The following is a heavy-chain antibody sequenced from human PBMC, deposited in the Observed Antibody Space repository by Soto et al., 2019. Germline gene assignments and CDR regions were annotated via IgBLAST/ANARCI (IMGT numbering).Heavy chain of an antibody. D-gene: IGHD1-26*01. CDR3: ASSLKWELLSPDAFDI. J-gene: IGHJ3*02. V-gene: IGHV4-4*07. Sequence: KTSETLSLTCTVSGGSISSYYWSWIRQPAGKGLEWIGRIYTSGSTNYNPSLKSRVTMSVDTSKNQFSLKLSSVTAADTAVYYCASSLKWELLSPDAFDIWGQGTMVTVSS. CDR2: IYTSGST. CDR1: GGSISSYY.